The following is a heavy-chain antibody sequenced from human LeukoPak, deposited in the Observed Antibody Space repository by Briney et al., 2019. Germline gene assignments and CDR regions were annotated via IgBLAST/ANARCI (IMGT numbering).Heavy chain of an antibody. J-gene: IGHJ4*02. CDR1: GLPIADFA. V-gene: IGHV3-43*02. CDR2: ISGDGVST. CDR3: AKESGKFDY. Sequence: GGSLTLFCVASGLPIADFAMHWVRQAPGRGVEWVSLISGDGVSTFYADSVKGRFSISRDNSKNSLYLEMNSLRTEDAAMYYCAKESGKFDYWGQGTLVAVSS.